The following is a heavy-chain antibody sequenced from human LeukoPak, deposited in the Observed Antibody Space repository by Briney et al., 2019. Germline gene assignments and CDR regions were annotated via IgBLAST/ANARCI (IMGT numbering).Heavy chain of an antibody. CDR1: GFTFDNYA. Sequence: GGSLRLSCAASGFTFDNYAMNWVRQAPGEGVVWVSYISGGGAKRHYSDSVKGRFTISRDNPKNTLYLQINNLRAEDTAMYYCAKCSAGYYNDAFDIWGRGTMVTVSS. D-gene: IGHD3-10*02. CDR2: ISGGGAKR. CDR3: AKCSAGYYNDAFDI. J-gene: IGHJ3*02. V-gene: IGHV3-23*01.